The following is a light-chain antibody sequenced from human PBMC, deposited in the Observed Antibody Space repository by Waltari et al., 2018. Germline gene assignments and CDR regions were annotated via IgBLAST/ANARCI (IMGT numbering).Light chain of an antibody. Sequence: QSALTQPASVSGSPGQSITISCTGTSSDVGGYDFVSWYQQYPGKAPKLVIYDVYYRPSGVSERFSSSKSGNTASLTISGLHTEDEADYCCSSYTSISTSVVFGGGTKLTVL. CDR3: SSYTSISTSVV. CDR1: SSDVGGYDF. CDR2: DVY. V-gene: IGLV2-14*03. J-gene: IGLJ2*01.